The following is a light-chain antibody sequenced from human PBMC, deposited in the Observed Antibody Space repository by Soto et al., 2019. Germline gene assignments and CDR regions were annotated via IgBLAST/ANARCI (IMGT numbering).Light chain of an antibody. Sequence: DIERTQSPSSLSASVGETITITCRASQSISSSLNWFQHSPGQPPKLLLFAASNLHAGVPPRFSGSGSVTSFSLTIRSLQPEDFATYYCQQSFNLPRTFGPGTRVEFK. CDR3: QQSFNLPRT. J-gene: IGKJ1*01. CDR1: QSISSS. CDR2: AAS. V-gene: IGKV1-39*01.